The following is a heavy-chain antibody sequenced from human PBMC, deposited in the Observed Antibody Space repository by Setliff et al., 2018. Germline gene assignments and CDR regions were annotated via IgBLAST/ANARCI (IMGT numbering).Heavy chain of an antibody. J-gene: IGHJ3*02. CDR3: ARDRFYNSWSGTSITAPHDAFDI. D-gene: IGHD3-3*01. CDR2: TIPFFGTT. Sequence: ASVKVSCKASGGTFNNYGVTWVRQAPGQGLEWMGGTIPFFGTTNYAQKFQGRVTITTDESTSTVYMEVSSLRSEETAVYFCARDRFYNSWSGTSITAPHDAFDIWGQGTTVTVSS. V-gene: IGHV1-69*05. CDR1: GGTFNNYG.